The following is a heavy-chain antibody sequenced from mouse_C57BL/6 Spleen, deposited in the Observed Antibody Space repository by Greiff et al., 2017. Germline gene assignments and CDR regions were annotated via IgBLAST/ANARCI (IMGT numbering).Heavy chain of an antibody. CDR1: GYTFTSYT. CDR3: ALLSYYFDY. Sequence: QVQLKQSGAELARPGASVKMSCKASGYTFTSYTMHWVKQRPGQGLEWIGYINPSSGYTKYNQKFKDKATLTADKSSSTAYMQLSSLTSEDSAVYYCALLSYYFDYWGQGTTLTVSS. V-gene: IGHV1-4*01. J-gene: IGHJ2*01. CDR2: INPSSGYT. D-gene: IGHD2-10*01.